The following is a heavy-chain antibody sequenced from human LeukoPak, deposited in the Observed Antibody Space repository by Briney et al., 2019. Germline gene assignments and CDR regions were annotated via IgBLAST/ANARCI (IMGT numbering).Heavy chain of an antibody. CDR1: GGSISSSSYY. D-gene: IGHD5-18*01. CDR2: IYYSGST. V-gene: IGHV4-39*07. Sequence: SETLSLTCTVSGGSISSSSYYWGWIRQPPGKGLEWIGSIYYSGSTYYNPSLKSRVTISVDTSKNQFSLKLSSVTAADTAVYYCARGGYSYGQGYFDYWGQGTLVTVSS. CDR3: ARGGYSYGQGYFDY. J-gene: IGHJ4*02.